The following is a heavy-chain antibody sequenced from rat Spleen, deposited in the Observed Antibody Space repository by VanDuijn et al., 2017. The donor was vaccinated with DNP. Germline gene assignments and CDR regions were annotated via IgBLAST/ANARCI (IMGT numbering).Heavy chain of an antibody. J-gene: IGHJ3*01. CDR3: AKGMYTTGWGAY. Sequence: EVKLVESGGGLVRPGGSLKLSCAASGFNFNNNWMGWVRQAPGKGLERIGEINKDSRTIDYSPSLKDKFIISRDTVQNTLLLQVNSLRSEDTAAYYCAKGMYTTGWGAYWGQGTLVTVSS. D-gene: IGHD1-6*01. CDR2: INKDSRTI. V-gene: IGHV4-2*01. CDR1: GFNFNNNW.